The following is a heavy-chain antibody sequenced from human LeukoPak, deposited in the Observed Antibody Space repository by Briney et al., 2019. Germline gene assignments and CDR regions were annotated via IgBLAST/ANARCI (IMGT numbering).Heavy chain of an antibody. CDR1: GFIFSDHY. CDR3: AKGYYDYVWGSYYFDY. CDR2: TKNKAQGYTT. Sequence: GGSLRLSCAASGFIFSDHYMDWVRQAPGRGLEWVGRTKNKAQGYTTEYAASVKGRFTISRDDSENSLYLQMNSLRAEDTAVYYCAKGYYDYVWGSYYFDYWGQGTLVTVS. D-gene: IGHD3-16*01. V-gene: IGHV3-72*01. J-gene: IGHJ4*02.